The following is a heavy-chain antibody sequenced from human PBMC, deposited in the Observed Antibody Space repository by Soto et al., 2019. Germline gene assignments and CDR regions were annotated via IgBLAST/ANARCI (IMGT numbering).Heavy chain of an antibody. Sequence: SENVSLGCTVSGGSIGSGGYYWSWIRQHPGKGLEWIGYIYYSGSTYYNPSLKSRVTISVDTSKNQFSLKLSSVTAADTAVYYCARGGGMDYSRIPYNCFDPLRHATPVTVPS. D-gene: IGHD2-21*01. CDR3: ARGGGMDYSRIPYNCFDP. CDR2: IYYSGST. V-gene: IGHV4-31*03. CDR1: GGSIGSGGYY. J-gene: IGHJ5*02.